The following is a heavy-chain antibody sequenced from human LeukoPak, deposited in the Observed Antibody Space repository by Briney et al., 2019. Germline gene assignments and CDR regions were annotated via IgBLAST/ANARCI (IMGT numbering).Heavy chain of an antibody. V-gene: IGHV4-4*02. CDR3: AREQDYQLLYP. J-gene: IGHJ5*02. CDR2: IHHSGTS. Sequence: SGTLSLTCAVSGASISSGDWWSWVRQPPGKGLEWIGEIHHSGTSIYNPSLTSRVTMSLDTSTNQFSLKVRFVTAADTAVYYCAREQDYQLLYPWGQGTLVTVSS. D-gene: IGHD2-2*01. CDR1: GASISSGDW.